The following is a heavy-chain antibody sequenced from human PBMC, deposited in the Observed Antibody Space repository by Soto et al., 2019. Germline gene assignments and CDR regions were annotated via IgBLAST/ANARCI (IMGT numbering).Heavy chain of an antibody. CDR1: GFTFSNYW. Sequence: GGSLRLSCAASGFTFSNYWMHWVRQAPGKGLVWVSRINIDGSGTTYADSVKGRFTISRVNAKNTVFLEMKNLRAEDTAVYYCARDSYALHVWGQGTTVTVSS. D-gene: IGHD4-17*01. J-gene: IGHJ6*02. CDR2: INIDGSGT. CDR3: ARDSYALHV. V-gene: IGHV3-74*03.